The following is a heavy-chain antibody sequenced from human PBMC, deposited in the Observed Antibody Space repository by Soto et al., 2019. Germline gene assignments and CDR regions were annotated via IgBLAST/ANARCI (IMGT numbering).Heavy chain of an antibody. D-gene: IGHD6-19*01. V-gene: IGHV1-8*01. Sequence: QVQLVQSGAEVKKPGASVKVSCKASGYTFTSYDINWVRQATGQGLEWMGWMNPNSGNTGYAQKFQGRVTMTRNTSISTAYMELSSLRSEDTAVYYCARKRPSSGWQRGNWFDPWGQGTLVTVSS. CDR1: GYTFTSYD. J-gene: IGHJ5*02. CDR2: MNPNSGNT. CDR3: ARKRPSSGWQRGNWFDP.